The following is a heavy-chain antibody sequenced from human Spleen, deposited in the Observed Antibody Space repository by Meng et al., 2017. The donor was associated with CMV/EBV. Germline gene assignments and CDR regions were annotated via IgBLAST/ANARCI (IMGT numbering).Heavy chain of an antibody. CDR3: ARGKVVVAATEYYFDS. Sequence: SETLSLTCTVSGGSISSYYWSWIRQPPGKGLEWIGYVYNSGSTNYNPSLRSRVTISIDTSKNQFSLKVTSLTAADTAVYFCARGKVVVAATEYYFDSWGQGALVTVSS. D-gene: IGHD2-15*01. V-gene: IGHV4-59*01. CDR2: VYNSGST. CDR1: GGSISSYY. J-gene: IGHJ4*02.